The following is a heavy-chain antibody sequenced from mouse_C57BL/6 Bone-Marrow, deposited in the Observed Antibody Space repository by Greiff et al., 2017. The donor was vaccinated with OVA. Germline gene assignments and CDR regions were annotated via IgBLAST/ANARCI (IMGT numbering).Heavy chain of an antibody. V-gene: IGHV5-4*01. Sequence: EVQVVESGGGLVKPGGSLKLSCAASGFTFSSYAMSWVRQTPEKRLEWVATISDGGSYTYYPDNVKGRFTISRDNAKNNLYLQMSHLKSEDTAMYYCARDGTTVVATCAMDYWGQGTSVTVSS. CDR2: ISDGGSYT. D-gene: IGHD1-1*01. CDR1: GFTFSSYA. CDR3: ARDGTTVVATCAMDY. J-gene: IGHJ4*01.